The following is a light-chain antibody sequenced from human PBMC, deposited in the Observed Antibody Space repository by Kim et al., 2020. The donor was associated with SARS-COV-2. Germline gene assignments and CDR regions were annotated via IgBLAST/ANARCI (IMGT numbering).Light chain of an antibody. Sequence: DIQMTQSPSSLSASVGDRVTITCRASQSISTYLNWYQQRPGKAPDLLIYAASSLQSGVPSRFSGSGSGTDFTLTISSLQPEDFATYYCQQPYTTPWTFGQGTKVEVK. CDR3: QQPYTTPWT. J-gene: IGKJ1*01. CDR1: QSISTY. V-gene: IGKV1-39*01. CDR2: AAS.